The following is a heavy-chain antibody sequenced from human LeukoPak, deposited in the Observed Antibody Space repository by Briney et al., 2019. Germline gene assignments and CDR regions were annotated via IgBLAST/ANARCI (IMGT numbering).Heavy chain of an antibody. V-gene: IGHV1-46*01. CDR1: RYTFTSYY. Sequence: GASVKVSCKASRYTFTSYYMHWVRQAPGQGLEWMGIINPSGGSTSYAQKFQGRVTMTRDTSTSTVYMELRSLRSDDTAVYYCARGGYRYGYDNWGQGTLVTVSS. J-gene: IGHJ4*02. CDR2: INPSGGST. CDR3: ARGGYRYGYDN. D-gene: IGHD5-18*01.